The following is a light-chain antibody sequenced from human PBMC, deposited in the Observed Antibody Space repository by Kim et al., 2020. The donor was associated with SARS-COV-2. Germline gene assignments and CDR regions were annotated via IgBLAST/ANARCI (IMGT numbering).Light chain of an antibody. CDR3: QSYDRRLSSYV. CDR1: GANIGEGYD. CDR2: SNN. J-gene: IGLJ1*01. Sequence: TSSCTGGGANIGEGYDVHGYQQLPGKAPKFRIYSNNNRPSGVPDRFSASKTGTSASLAITGLQAEDEAAYYCQSYDRRLSSYVFGTGTKVTVL. V-gene: IGLV1-40*01.